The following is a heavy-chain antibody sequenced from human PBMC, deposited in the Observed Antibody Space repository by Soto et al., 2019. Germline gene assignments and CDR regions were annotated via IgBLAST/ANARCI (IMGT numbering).Heavy chain of an antibody. CDR2: INPSGGST. D-gene: IGHD1-7*01. J-gene: IGHJ4*02. CDR1: GYTFTSYY. Sequence: ASVKVSCKASGYTFTSYYMHWVRQAPGQGLEWMGIINPSGGSTSYAQKFQGRVTMTRDTSTSTVYMELSSLRSEDTAVYYCARTSITGTTPTGGYFDYWGQGTLVTVSS. CDR3: ARTSITGTTPTGGYFDY. V-gene: IGHV1-46*01.